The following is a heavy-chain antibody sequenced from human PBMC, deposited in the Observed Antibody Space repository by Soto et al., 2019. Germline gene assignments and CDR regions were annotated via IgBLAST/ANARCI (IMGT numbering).Heavy chain of an antibody. D-gene: IGHD3-9*01. Sequence: SVKVSCKASGGTFSSYAISWVRQAPGQGLEWLGGIIPIFGTANYAQKFQGRVTITADESTSTAYMELSAVTAADTAVYFCARTTFYDIFTAYYSLFDYWGQGTLVTVSS. J-gene: IGHJ4*02. CDR3: ARTTFYDIFTAYYSLFDY. CDR1: GGTFSSYA. V-gene: IGHV1-69*13. CDR2: IIPIFGTA.